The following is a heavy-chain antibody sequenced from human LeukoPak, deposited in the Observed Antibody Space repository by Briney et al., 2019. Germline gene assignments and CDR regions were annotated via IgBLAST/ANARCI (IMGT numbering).Heavy chain of an antibody. D-gene: IGHD1-14*01. J-gene: IGHJ6*02. CDR2: IYYSGST. Sequence: SETLSLTCTVSGGSLSSGDYYWSWVRQPPGRGLEWIGYIYYSGSTYYNPSLKSRVNISVDTSKNQFSLKLSSVTAADTAVYYCARDLIRDHRIYYYCMDVWGQGTTVTVSS. CDR3: ARDLIRDHRIYYYCMDV. V-gene: IGHV4-30-4*01. CDR1: GGSLSSGDYY.